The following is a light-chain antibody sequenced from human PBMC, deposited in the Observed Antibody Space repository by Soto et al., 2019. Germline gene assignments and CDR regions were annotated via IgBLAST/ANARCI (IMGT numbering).Light chain of an antibody. Sequence: QSVLTQPPSASGSPGQSVTISCTGTSSDVGGYNYVSWYQQRPGNAPQLIIFEVSARPSGVPDRFSGSKSDNTASLTVSGLQAEDEADYYCSSYAGSDTFVFGTGTKVTVL. J-gene: IGLJ1*01. CDR2: EVS. CDR1: SSDVGGYNY. CDR3: SSYAGSDTFV. V-gene: IGLV2-8*01.